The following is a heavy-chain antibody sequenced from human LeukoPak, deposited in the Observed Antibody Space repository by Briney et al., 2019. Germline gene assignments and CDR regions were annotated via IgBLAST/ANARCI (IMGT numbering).Heavy chain of an antibody. CDR1: GGSITSGSYY. CDR2: IYTSGST. V-gene: IGHV4-61*02. J-gene: IGHJ4*02. Sequence: PSQTLSLTCTVSGGSITSGSYYRSWIRQPAGKGLEWIGRIYTSGSTDYNPSLKSRVTISVDTSKNQFSLKLTSVTAADTAVYYCASGYNWNYILGHWGQGTLVTVSS. CDR3: ASGYNWNYILGH. D-gene: IGHD1-7*01.